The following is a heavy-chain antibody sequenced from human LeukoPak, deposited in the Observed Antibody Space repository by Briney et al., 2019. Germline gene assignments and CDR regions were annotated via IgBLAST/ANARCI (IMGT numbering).Heavy chain of an antibody. Sequence: SGTLSLTCAVSGGSISSSDWWSWVRQPPGKGLEWIGEIYHSGSTNYNPSLKSRVTISVDKSKNQFSLRLSSVTAADTAVYYCARVSGYNYGWPGVEYWSQGTLVTVSS. D-gene: IGHD5-18*01. CDR2: IYHSGST. J-gene: IGHJ4*02. CDR1: GGSISSSDW. V-gene: IGHV4-4*02. CDR3: ARVSGYNYGWPGVEY.